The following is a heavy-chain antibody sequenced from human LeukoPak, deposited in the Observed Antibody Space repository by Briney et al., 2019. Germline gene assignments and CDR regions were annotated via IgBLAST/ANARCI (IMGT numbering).Heavy chain of an antibody. D-gene: IGHD1-1*01. V-gene: IGHV3-21*01. CDR3: ARGPRYIASTGPHYFDY. CDR1: GFTFGSYS. J-gene: IGHJ4*02. CDR2: ISHGSSYI. Sequence: GGSLRLSCAASGFTFGSYSMNWVRQAPGKGLEWVSSISHGSSYIYYADSVKGRFTISRDNAENSLYLQMNSLRAEDTAVYYCARGPRYIASTGPHYFDYWGQGTLVTVSS.